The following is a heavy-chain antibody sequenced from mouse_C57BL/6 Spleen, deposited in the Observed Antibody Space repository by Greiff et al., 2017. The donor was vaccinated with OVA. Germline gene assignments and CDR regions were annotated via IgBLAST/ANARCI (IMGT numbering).Heavy chain of an antibody. CDR3: ATVDGGVVAFYYFDY. D-gene: IGHD1-1*01. V-gene: IGHV1-18*01. CDR1: GYTFTDYN. CDR2: INPNNGGT. Sequence: EVQLQQSGPELVKPGASVKIPCKASGYTFTDYNMDWVKQSHGKSLEWIGDINPNNGGTIYNQKFKGKATLTVDKSSSTAYMELRSLTSEDTAVYYCATVDGGVVAFYYFDYWGQGTTLTVSS. J-gene: IGHJ2*01.